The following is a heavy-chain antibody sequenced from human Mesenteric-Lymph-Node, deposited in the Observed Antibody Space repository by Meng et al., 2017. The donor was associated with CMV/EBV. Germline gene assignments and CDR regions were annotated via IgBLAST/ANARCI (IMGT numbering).Heavy chain of an antibody. V-gene: IGHV4-59*01. J-gene: IGHJ4*02. D-gene: IGHD2-2*01. Sequence: SETLSLTCTVSGGSISSYYWSWIRQPPGKGLEWIGYIYYSGSTNYNPSLKSRVTISVDTSKNQFSLKLSSVTAADTAVYYCARDLTGCSSTSCQGDWGQGTLVTVSS. CDR2: IYYSGST. CDR3: ARDLTGCSSTSCQGD. CDR1: GGSISSYY.